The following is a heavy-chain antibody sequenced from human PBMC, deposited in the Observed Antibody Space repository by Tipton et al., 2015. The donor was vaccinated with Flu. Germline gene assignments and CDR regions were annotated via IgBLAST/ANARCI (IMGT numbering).Heavy chain of an antibody. CDR2: ISYDGGIE. V-gene: IGHV3-30*01. J-gene: IGHJ4*02. CDR1: GFTFSTYA. D-gene: IGHD5-12*01. Sequence: LRLSCAASGFTFSTYAMHWIRQAPGKGLEWVAIISYDGGIEYYADSVKGRFTISRDNSKNTLYLQMNSLRAEDTALYYCASPIVADYWGQGTLVTVSS. CDR3: ASPIVADY.